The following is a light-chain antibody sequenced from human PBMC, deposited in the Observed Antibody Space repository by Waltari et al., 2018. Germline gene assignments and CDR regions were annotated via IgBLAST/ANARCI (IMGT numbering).Light chain of an antibody. J-gene: IGKJ2*01. CDR2: GAS. CDR3: QQYGIPPYT. V-gene: IGKV3-20*01. CDR1: QSVSSTY. Sequence: EIVLTQSPGTLSLSPGERATLSCRASQSVSSTYLAWYQQKPGQTPRLLIDGASSRATGIPDRFSGSGSGTDFTLTISRLEPEDFAVYYCQQYGIPPYTFGQGTKLEIK.